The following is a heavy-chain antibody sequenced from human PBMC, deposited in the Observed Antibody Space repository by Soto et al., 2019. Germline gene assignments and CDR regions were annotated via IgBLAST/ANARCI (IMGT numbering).Heavy chain of an antibody. V-gene: IGHV3-23*01. CDR1: GFKFSNYA. CDR2: ISATGGGT. CDR3: AKDRRAAGNSAFYFDF. J-gene: IGHJ4*02. D-gene: IGHD6-25*01. Sequence: SRGLSCAASGFKFSNYAMSWVRQAAGKGLEWVSLISATGGGTYYADSVKGRFTISTDNSHNTLYLQVHSLTAEDTAVYYCAKDRRAAGNSAFYFDFWGQGAQVTVSS.